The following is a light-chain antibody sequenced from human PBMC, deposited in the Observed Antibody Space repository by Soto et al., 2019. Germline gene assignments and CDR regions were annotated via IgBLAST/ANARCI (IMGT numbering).Light chain of an antibody. CDR2: EVS. Sequence: QSALTQPASVSGSPGQSITISCSGTSSDIGAYDYVSWYQQHPGRAPKLIIYEVSLRFSGLSYRFSGSKSGNTASLTISGLQAEYEGDYYCTSYPNINTRACVFGTGTKVTVL. CDR1: SSDIGAYDY. CDR3: TSYPNINTRACV. V-gene: IGLV2-14*03. J-gene: IGLJ1*01.